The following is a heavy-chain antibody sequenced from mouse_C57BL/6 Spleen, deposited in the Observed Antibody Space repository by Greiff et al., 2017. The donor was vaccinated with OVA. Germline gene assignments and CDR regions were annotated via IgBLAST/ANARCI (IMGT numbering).Heavy chain of an antibody. CDR1: GYSITSGYY. D-gene: IGHD1-1*01. CDR2: ISYDGSN. J-gene: IGHJ1*03. V-gene: IGHV3-6*01. Sequence: EVQLQESGPGLVKPSQSLSLTCSVTGYSITSGYYWNWIRQFPGNKLEWMGYISYDGSNNYNPSLKNRISITRDTSKNQFFLKLNSVTTEDTATYYCARGDYYGSSYNLYWYFDVWGTGTTVTVSS. CDR3: ARGDYYGSSYNLYWYFDV.